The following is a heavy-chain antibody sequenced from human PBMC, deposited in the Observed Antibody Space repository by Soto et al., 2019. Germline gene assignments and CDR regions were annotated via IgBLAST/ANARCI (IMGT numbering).Heavy chain of an antibody. J-gene: IGHJ4*02. CDR3: AKETVEYYFDY. V-gene: IGHV3-30*18. CDR1: GFTFSIYG. CDR2: ISYDGSNK. Sequence: QVQLVESGGGVVQPGRSLRLSCAASGFTFSIYGMHWVRQAPGKGLEWVAVISYDGSNKYYADSVKGRFTISRDNSKNTLYLQMNSLRGEDKAVYYCAKETVEYYFDYWGQGTLVTVSS. D-gene: IGHD3-3*01.